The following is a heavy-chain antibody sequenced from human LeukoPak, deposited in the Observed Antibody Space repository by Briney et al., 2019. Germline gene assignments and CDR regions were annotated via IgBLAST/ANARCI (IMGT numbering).Heavy chain of an antibody. J-gene: IGHJ4*02. V-gene: IGHV3-23*01. D-gene: IGHD3-16*01. CDR1: GFTFSSYA. CDR3: AKSSIMITFGGVLH. CDR2: ISGSGGSI. Sequence: PGGSLRLSCAASGFTFSSYAMSWVRQAPGKGLEWVSAISGSGGSIGYADSVKGRFTISRDNAKNSLYLQMNSLRAEDTALYYCAKSSIMITFGGVLHWGQGTLVTVSS.